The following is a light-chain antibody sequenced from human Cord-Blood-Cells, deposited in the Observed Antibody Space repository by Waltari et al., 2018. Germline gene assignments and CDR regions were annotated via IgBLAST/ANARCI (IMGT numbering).Light chain of an antibody. CDR3: QQSYSTPRT. Sequence: DIQMTQSPSSLSASVGDRVTITCRASQSISSYLNWYQQKPGKAPKLLIYAASSLQSGVPSRFSGSGSGTDFTLTISSLQPEDFXTYYCQQSYSTPRTFXXGXKXEXX. CDR1: QSISSY. J-gene: IGKJ1*01. V-gene: IGKV1-39*01. CDR2: AAS.